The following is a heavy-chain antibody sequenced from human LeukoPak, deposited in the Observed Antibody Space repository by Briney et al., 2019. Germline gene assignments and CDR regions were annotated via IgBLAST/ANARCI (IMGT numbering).Heavy chain of an antibody. CDR3: AKDIPLVRFLELSDY. D-gene: IGHD3-3*01. CDR1: GFTFSSYD. CDR2: ISGSGGST. V-gene: IGHV3-23*01. Sequence: GGSLRLSCAASGFTFSSYDMHWVRQAPGKGLEWVSAISGSGGSTYYADSVKGRFTISRDNSKNTLYLQMNSLRAEDTAVYYCAKDIPLVRFLELSDYWGQGTLVTVSS. J-gene: IGHJ4*02.